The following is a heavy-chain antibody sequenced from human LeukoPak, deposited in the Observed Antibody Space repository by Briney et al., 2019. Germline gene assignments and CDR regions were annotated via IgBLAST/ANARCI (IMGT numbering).Heavy chain of an antibody. CDR2: SGSGGDT. CDR1: GFTFSSYA. D-gene: IGHD4/OR15-4a*01. Sequence: PGGSLRLSCAASGFTFSSYAMNWVRQAPGKGPEWVSISGSGGDTYYADSVKGRFTISRDNSKNTLYLQMNSLRAEDTAVYYCAKARGATYGTYYFDYWGQGTLVTVSS. V-gene: IGHV3-23*01. CDR3: AKARGATYGTYYFDY. J-gene: IGHJ4*02.